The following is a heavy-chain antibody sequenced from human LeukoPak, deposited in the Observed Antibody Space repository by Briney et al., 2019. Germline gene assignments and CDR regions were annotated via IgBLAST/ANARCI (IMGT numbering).Heavy chain of an antibody. Sequence: SETLSLMCTVSGDSINNWNYYWAWIRQPPGKGLEWMGNVYHPGTTDSHPSLKSRLSMSVDTSKNTFFLRLTSLTAADTALYFCARLSTTTYPDSQFAPRGALDIWGPGTMVVVSS. D-gene: IGHD5-24*01. J-gene: IGHJ3*02. CDR2: VYHPGTT. V-gene: IGHV4-39*02. CDR3: ARLSTTTYPDSQFAPRGALDI. CDR1: GDSINNWNYY.